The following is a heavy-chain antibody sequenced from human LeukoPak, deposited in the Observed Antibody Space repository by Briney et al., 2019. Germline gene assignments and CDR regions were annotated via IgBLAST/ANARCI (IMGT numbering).Heavy chain of an antibody. Sequence: SGGSLRLSCAASGLTFSPYSMNWVRQAPGKGLEWVSYISRTSRTIYYADSVEGRFTISRDNAKNSLYLQMNSLRSEDTAVYYCARGRSVDFHYMDVWGKGTTVTVSS. CDR2: ISRTSRTI. CDR3: ARGRSVDFHYMDV. CDR1: GLTFSPYS. D-gene: IGHD5-12*01. V-gene: IGHV3-48*04. J-gene: IGHJ6*03.